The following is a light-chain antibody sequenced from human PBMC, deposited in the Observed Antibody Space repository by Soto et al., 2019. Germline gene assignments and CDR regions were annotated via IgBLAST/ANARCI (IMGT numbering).Light chain of an antibody. CDR3: SSYAGTNRV. CDR1: SSDVGANNY. Sequence: QSALTQPPSASGSPGQSVTISCTGTSSDVGANNYVSWYQQHPGKAPKLMIYEVTKRPSGVPHRFSGSKSGNTASLTVSGLQAEDEADYYCSSYAGTNRVFGTGTKLTVL. J-gene: IGLJ1*01. V-gene: IGLV2-8*01. CDR2: EVT.